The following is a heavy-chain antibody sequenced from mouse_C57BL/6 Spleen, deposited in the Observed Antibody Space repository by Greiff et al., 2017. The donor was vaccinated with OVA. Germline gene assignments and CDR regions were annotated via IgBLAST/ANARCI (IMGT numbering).Heavy chain of an antibody. CDR2: IWSGGST. V-gene: IGHV2-2*01. CDR1: GFSLTSYG. J-gene: IGHJ2*01. Sequence: QVQLKESGPGLVQPSQSLSITCTVSGFSLTSYGVHWVRQSPGKGLEWLGVIWSGGSTDYNAAFISRLSISKDNSKSQVFFRMNSLHADDTAIYCCARNEGHGDYFDYWGQGTTLTVSS. CDR3: ARNEGHGDYFDY. D-gene: IGHD3-3*01.